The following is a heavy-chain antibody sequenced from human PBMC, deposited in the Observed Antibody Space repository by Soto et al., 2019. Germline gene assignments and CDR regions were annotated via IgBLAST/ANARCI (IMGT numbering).Heavy chain of an antibody. Sequence: GVSLKISCKGSGYSFTSYWIGWVRQMPGKGLEWMGIIYPGDSDTRYSPSFQGQVTISADKSISTAYLQWSSLKASDTAMYYCARRITVTTRFSDYYYYMDVWGKGTTVTVS. V-gene: IGHV5-51*01. J-gene: IGHJ6*03. CDR1: GYSFTSYW. D-gene: IGHD4-4*01. CDR3: ARRITVTTRFSDYYYYMDV. CDR2: IYPGDSDT.